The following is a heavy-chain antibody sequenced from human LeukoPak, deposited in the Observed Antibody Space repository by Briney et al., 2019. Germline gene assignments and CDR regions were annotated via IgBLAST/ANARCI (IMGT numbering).Heavy chain of an antibody. CDR1: GFTFSSYS. J-gene: IGHJ4*02. CDR3: ARGTMISY. D-gene: IGHD3-22*01. V-gene: IGHV3-48*01. CDR2: ISSSSSTI. Sequence: GGSLRLSCAASGFTFSSYSMNWVRQAPGKGLEWVSYISSSSSTIYYADSVKGRFTISRDNAKNSLYLQMNSLRAEDTAVYYCARGTMISYWGQGTLVTVSS.